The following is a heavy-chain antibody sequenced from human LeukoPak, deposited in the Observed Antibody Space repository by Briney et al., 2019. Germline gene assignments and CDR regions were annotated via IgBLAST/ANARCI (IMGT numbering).Heavy chain of an antibody. Sequence: SETLSLTCAVSGGSISSLNWWSWVRQPPGKGLEWIGEVYHSGSSNYNPSLKSRVTISVDKSKNQFSLKLSSVTAADTAVYYCARFGYGSGSYYNWFDPWGQGTLVTVSS. V-gene: IGHV4-4*02. CDR1: GGSISSLNW. D-gene: IGHD3-10*01. CDR2: VYHSGSS. CDR3: ARFGYGSGSYYNWFDP. J-gene: IGHJ5*02.